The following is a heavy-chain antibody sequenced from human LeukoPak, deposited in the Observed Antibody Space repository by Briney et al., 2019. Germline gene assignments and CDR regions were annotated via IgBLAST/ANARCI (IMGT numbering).Heavy chain of an antibody. CDR3: AAGYPSLRWNSEFDY. J-gene: IGHJ4*02. CDR1: GYTFTSYY. V-gene: IGHV1-46*01. Sequence: GASVKVSCKASGYTFTSYYIHWVRQAPGQGLEWMGIINPSGGSTNYAQKFQERVTITRDMSTSTAYMELSSLRSEDTAVYYCAAGYPSLRWNSEFDYWGQGTLVTVSS. CDR2: INPSGGST. D-gene: IGHD3-16*02.